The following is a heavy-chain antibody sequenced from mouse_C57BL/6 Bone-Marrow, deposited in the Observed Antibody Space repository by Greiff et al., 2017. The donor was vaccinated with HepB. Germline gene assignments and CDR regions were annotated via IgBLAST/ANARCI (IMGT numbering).Heavy chain of an antibody. CDR3: ARVWGGSYYFDY. CDR1: GYSNTSGYY. V-gene: IGHV3-6*01. D-gene: IGHD1-1*01. J-gene: IGHJ2*01. CDR2: ISYDGSN. Sequence: EVQLQQSGPGLVKPSQSLSLTCSVTGYSNTSGYYWNWIRQFPGNKLEWMGYISYDGSNNYNPSLKNRISITRDTSKNQFFLKLNSVTTEDTATYYCARVWGGSYYFDYWGQGTTLTVSS.